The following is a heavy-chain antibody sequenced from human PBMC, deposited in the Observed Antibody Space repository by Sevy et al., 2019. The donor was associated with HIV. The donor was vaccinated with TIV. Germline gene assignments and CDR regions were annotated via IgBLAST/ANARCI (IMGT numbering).Heavy chain of an antibody. CDR3: AKMGSTTVTTSDAFDL. V-gene: IGHV3-30*02. D-gene: IGHD4-17*01. CDR2: TRYDGTTK. Sequence: GGSLRLSCAATGFTFSRSDMHWVRQAPGKGLEWVSFTRYDGTTKNYADSVKGRFTISRDNSKNTLYLQMNSLRADDTAVYYCAKMGSTTVTTSDAFDLWGQGTMVTVSS. CDR1: GFTFSRSD. J-gene: IGHJ3*01.